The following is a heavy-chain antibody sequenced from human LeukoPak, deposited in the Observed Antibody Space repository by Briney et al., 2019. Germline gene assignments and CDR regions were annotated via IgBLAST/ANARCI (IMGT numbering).Heavy chain of an antibody. CDR3: ARHVYGRHQLQAYHFDY. Sequence: SETLSLTCDVSGYSISSGHYWGWIRQSPGKGLEWIASMYNSGSTFFKSSLESRHTISLDTPKNQFPLTLNSVTAAHTAVYYCARHVYGRHQLQAYHFDYWGQGILVSVSS. CDR1: GYSISSGHY. D-gene: IGHD2-2*01. J-gene: IGHJ4*02. V-gene: IGHV4-38-2*01. CDR2: MYNSGST.